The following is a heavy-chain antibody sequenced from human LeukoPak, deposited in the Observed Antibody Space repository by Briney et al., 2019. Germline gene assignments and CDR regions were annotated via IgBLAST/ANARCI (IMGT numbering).Heavy chain of an antibody. Sequence: GASVKVSCKASGGTFSSYAISWVRQAPGQGLEWMGRIIPILGIANYAQKFQGRVTITADKSTSTAYMELSSLRSEDTAVYYCARGTDFWSGPFAYYMDVWGKGTTVTVSS. CDR2: IIPILGIA. CDR1: GGTFSSYA. J-gene: IGHJ6*03. V-gene: IGHV1-69*04. CDR3: ARGTDFWSGPFAYYMDV. D-gene: IGHD3-3*01.